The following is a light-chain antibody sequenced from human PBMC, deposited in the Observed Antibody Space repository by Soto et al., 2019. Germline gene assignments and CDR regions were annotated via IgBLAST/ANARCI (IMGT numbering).Light chain of an antibody. Sequence: EIVMTQSPATLSVSPGETATLSCWASQSVNSNLAWYQQKPGRAPRLLIYSASTRATGIPARFSGSGSGTEFTLSISRLEPEDFAVYYCQQYGSSSWTFGQGTKVDIK. CDR1: QSVNSN. V-gene: IGKV3-15*01. CDR3: QQYGSSSWT. J-gene: IGKJ1*01. CDR2: SAS.